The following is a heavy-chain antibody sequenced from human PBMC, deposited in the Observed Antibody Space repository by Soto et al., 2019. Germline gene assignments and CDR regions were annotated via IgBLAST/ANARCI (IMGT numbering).Heavy chain of an antibody. CDR2: ISYDGSNK. CDR1: GFTFSSYA. V-gene: IGHV3-30-3*01. D-gene: IGHD6-13*01. Sequence: QVQLVESGGGVVQPGRSLRLSCAASGFTFSSYAMHWVRQAPGKGLEWVAVISYDGSNKYYADSVKGRFTISRDNSKNTLYLKMNSLRAEDTAVYYCARDPSRQQQLVMGSYFDYWGQGTLVTVSS. J-gene: IGHJ4*02. CDR3: ARDPSRQQQLVMGSYFDY.